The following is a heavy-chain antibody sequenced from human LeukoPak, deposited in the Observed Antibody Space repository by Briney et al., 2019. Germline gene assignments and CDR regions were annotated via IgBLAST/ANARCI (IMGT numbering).Heavy chain of an antibody. CDR1: GYTFTSYA. CDR3: ARDTHYGSGSLDY. J-gene: IGHJ4*02. CDR2: INAGNGNT. D-gene: IGHD3-10*01. V-gene: IGHV1-3*01. Sequence: ASVKVSCKASGYTFTSYAMHWVRQAPGQRLEWMGWINAGNGNTKYSQKFQGRVTITGDTSASTAYMELSSLRSEDTAVYYCARDTHYGSGSLDYWGQGTLVTVSS.